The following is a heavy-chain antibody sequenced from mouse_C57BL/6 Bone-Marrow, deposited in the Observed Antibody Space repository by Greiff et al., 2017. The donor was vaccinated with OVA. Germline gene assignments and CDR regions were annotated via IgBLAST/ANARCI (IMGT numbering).Heavy chain of an antibody. CDR1: GYTFTSYW. CDR2: IDPSDSYT. Sequence: VQLQQPGAELVKPRASVKLSCKASGYTFTSYWMQWVKQRPGQGLEWIGEIDPSDSYTNYNQKFKGKATLTVDTSSSTAYMQLSSLTSEDSAVYYCARGFAYWGQGTTLTVSS. J-gene: IGHJ2*01. V-gene: IGHV1-50*01. CDR3: ARGFAY.